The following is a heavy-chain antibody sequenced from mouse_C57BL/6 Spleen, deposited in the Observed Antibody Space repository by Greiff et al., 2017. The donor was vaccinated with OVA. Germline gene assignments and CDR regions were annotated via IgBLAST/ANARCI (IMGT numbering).Heavy chain of an antibody. Sequence: VQLKQSGPELVKPGASVKIPCKASGYTFTDYNMDWVKQSHGKSLEWIGDINPNNGGTIYNQKFKGKATLTVDKSSSTAYMELRSLTSEDTAVYYCARGVTTVDWFAYWGQGTLVTVSA. V-gene: IGHV1-18*01. CDR1: GYTFTDYN. CDR2: INPNNGGT. D-gene: IGHD1-1*01. J-gene: IGHJ3*01. CDR3: ARGVTTVDWFAY.